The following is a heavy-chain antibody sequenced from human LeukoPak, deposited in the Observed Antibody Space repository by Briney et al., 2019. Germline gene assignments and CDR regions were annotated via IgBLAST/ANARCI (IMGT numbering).Heavy chain of an antibody. CDR2: ISGSGGST. V-gene: IGHV3-23*01. J-gene: IGHJ4*02. Sequence: GGSLRLSCAASGFTFSSYAMSWVHQAPGKGLEWVSAISGSGGSTYYADSVKGRFTISRDNSKNTLYLQMNSLRAEDTAVYYCAKEMTEYGDYFQLFDWGQGTLVTVSS. D-gene: IGHD4-17*01. CDR3: AKEMTEYGDYFQLFD. CDR1: GFTFSSYA.